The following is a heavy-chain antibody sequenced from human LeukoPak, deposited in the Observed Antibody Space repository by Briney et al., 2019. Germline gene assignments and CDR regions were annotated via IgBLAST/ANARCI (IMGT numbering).Heavy chain of an antibody. V-gene: IGHV3-23*01. CDR1: GFTFSSYA. D-gene: IGHD3-22*01. CDR3: AKDSSYYDSSGFDY. Sequence: PGGSLRLSCAASGFTFSSYAMSWVRQAPGKGLEWVSAISGSGGSTYYADSVKGRFTISRDNSKNTLYLQVNSLRAEDTAVYYCAKDSSYYDSSGFDYWGQGTLVTVSS. CDR2: ISGSGGST. J-gene: IGHJ4*02.